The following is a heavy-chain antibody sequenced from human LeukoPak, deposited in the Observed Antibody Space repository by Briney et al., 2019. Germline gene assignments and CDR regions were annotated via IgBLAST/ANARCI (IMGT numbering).Heavy chain of an antibody. Sequence: SETLSLTCTVSGGSVSSGSHYWSWIRQPPGKGLEWIGYIYYSGSTNYNPSLKSRVTISVDTSKNQFSLKLSSVTAADTAVYYCARDSTTVTSYYYFDYWGQGTLVTVSS. CDR2: IYYSGST. CDR1: GGSVSSGSHY. V-gene: IGHV4-61*01. D-gene: IGHD4-17*01. CDR3: ARDSTTVTSYYYFDY. J-gene: IGHJ4*02.